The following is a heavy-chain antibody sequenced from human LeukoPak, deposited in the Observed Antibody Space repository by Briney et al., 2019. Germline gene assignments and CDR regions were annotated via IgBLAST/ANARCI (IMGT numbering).Heavy chain of an antibody. CDR1: GYTFTNYD. D-gene: IGHD3-22*01. V-gene: IGHV1-8*01. Sequence: ASVKVSCKASGYTFTNYDINWVRQATGQGLEWMGWMNPNSGNTGYAQKFQGRVTMTRNTSISTAYMELNSLTSEDTTVYYCASDTSHTGGYYYREDAFDVWGQGTMVTVSS. CDR2: MNPNSGNT. J-gene: IGHJ3*01. CDR3: ASDTSHTGGYYYREDAFDV.